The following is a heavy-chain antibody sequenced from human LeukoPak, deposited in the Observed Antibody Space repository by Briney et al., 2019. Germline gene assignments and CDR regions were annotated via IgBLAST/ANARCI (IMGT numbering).Heavy chain of an antibody. CDR2: ISSSSSTI. V-gene: IGHV3-48*02. CDR1: GFTFSSYS. D-gene: IGHD3-16*02. Sequence: GGSLRLSCAASGFTFSSYSMNWVRQAPRKALEWVSYISSSSSTIYYADSVKGRFTISRDNAKNSLYLQMNSLRDEDTAVYYCARGVVSYYDYVWGSYRSLPPIDYWGQGTLVTVSS. CDR3: ARGVVSYYDYVWGSYRSLPPIDY. J-gene: IGHJ4*02.